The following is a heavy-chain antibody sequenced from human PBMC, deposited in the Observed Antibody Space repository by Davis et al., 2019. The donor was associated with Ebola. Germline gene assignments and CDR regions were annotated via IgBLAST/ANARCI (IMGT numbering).Heavy chain of an antibody. Sequence: SVKVSCKASGGTFSKFAFSWVRQAPGQGPEWLGGIIPIFRTTNYAQKFQGRVTITADESTNTVYMELSSLRYEDTAMFYCATDGRAYDYVWGSYRPPDYWGQGTLVTVSS. J-gene: IGHJ4*02. V-gene: IGHV1-69*13. CDR3: ATDGRAYDYVWGSYRPPDY. CDR1: GGTFSKFA. D-gene: IGHD3-16*02. CDR2: IIPIFRTT.